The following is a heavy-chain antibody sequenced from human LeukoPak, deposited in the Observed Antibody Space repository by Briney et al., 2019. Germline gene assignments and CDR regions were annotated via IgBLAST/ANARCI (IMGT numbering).Heavy chain of an antibody. V-gene: IGHV3-23*01. J-gene: IGHJ4*02. CDR3: AKSLGNQGVIDY. CDR1: GSIFTNHS. D-gene: IGHD3-10*01. CDR2: VSTSGGST. Sequence: AASLILSCLASGSIFTNHSMNCFRQVFVHLLDLVSGVSTSGGSTFNTDSVKGRFSISRDNSKNTLYLEINSLRPEDTALYYCAKSLGNQGVIDYWGQGTLVTVSS.